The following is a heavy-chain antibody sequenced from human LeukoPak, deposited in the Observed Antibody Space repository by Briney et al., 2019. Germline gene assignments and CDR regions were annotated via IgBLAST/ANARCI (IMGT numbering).Heavy chain of an antibody. CDR3: ARVELRWSGQLLFGKKNWFDP. J-gene: IGHJ5*02. D-gene: IGHD3-10*01. CDR1: GYTFTSCG. V-gene: IGHV1-18*01. Sequence: ASVKVSCKASGYTFTSCGIIWVRQAPGQGLEYMGWISAYNGNTHYARKFQGRVTMSTDTATSTAYMELRSLTSDDTAVYYCARVELRWSGQLLFGKKNWFDPWGQGTLVTVSS. CDR2: ISAYNGNT.